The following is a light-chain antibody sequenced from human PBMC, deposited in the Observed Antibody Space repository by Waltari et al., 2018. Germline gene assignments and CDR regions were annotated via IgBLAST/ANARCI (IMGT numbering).Light chain of an antibody. Sequence: QSVLTQPPSPSGTPGQRVTISCSGSSSNIGRDYVYWYQPLPGTTPKHLIHSKIQRPPGVPVRVSGSKTGTSASLAISGRRSEDEAYYYCASWDHSLSGVVFGGGTKLTVL. J-gene: IGLJ2*01. V-gene: IGLV1-47*02. CDR2: SKI. CDR1: SSNIGRDY. CDR3: ASWDHSLSGVV.